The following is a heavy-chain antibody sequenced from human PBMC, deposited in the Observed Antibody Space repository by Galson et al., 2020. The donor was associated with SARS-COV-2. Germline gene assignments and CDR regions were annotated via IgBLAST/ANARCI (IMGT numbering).Heavy chain of an antibody. CDR2: ISYDGNNM. CDR1: GFTLSSYA. V-gene: IGHV3-30*18. D-gene: IGHD3-10*01. J-gene: IGHJ4*02. Sequence: TGGSLRPSCLVSGFTLSSYAMHWVRQAPGKGLEWVALISYDGNNMYYADFVKGRFTISRDNSKNTVYLQMNSLRVEDSAVYYRAKASLGVGDLVPLDSWGQGTLLTVSS. CDR3: AKASLGVGDLVPLDS.